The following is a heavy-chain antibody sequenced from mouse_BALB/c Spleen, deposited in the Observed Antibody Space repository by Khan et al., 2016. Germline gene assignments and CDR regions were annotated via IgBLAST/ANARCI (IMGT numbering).Heavy chain of an antibody. J-gene: IGHJ3*01. CDR3: TISIYYNYAWFAY. CDR2: ISYDGIN. CDR1: GYSITSGYY. Sequence: EVQLQESGPGLVKLSQSLSLTCSVTGYSITSGYYWNWIRQFPGNKLEWMGYISYDGINNYNPSLKNRISITRDTSKNQFFLKLNSVTTEDTATYYCTISIYYNYAWFAYWGQGTLVTVSA. D-gene: IGHD2-4*01. V-gene: IGHV3-6*02.